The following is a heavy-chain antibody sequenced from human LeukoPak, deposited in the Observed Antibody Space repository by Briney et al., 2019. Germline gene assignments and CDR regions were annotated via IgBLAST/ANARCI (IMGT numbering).Heavy chain of an antibody. CDR3: ARRLTQYDCFDP. Sequence: SQTLSLTCATSGDSVSSNSVTWNWIRQSPSRGLEWLGRTYYRSTWYNDYAVSVRGRITVDPDTSKNQFSLHLNSVTPEDTAVYYCARRLTQYDCFDPWGQGILVTVSS. V-gene: IGHV6-1*01. D-gene: IGHD2-2*01. CDR1: GDSVSSNSVT. J-gene: IGHJ5*02. CDR2: TYYRSTWYN.